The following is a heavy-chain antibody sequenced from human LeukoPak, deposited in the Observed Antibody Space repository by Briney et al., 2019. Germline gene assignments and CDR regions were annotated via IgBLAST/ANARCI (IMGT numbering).Heavy chain of an antibody. CDR2: IYYSGST. Sequence: PSETLSLTCTVSGGSISSSSYYWGWIRQPPGKGLEWIGSIYYSGSTYYNPSLKSRVTISVDTSKNQFSLKLSSVTAADTAEYYCARGGYCSSTSCYWVGAFDYWGQGTLVTVSS. CDR1: GGSISSSSYY. V-gene: IGHV4-39*01. CDR3: ARGGYCSSTSCYWVGAFDY. J-gene: IGHJ4*02. D-gene: IGHD2-2*01.